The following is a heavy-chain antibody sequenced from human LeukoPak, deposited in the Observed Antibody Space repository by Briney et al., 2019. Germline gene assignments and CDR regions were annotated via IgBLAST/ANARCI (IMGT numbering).Heavy chain of an antibody. CDR2: IQNDGNNK. CDR1: GFTFSSSG. V-gene: IGHV3-30*02. J-gene: IGHJ4*02. CDR3: ARDWGTSSLYLVN. Sequence: GGSLRLSCAASGFTFSSSGMHWLRQAPGKGLECVAFIQNDGNNKKYADSVKGRFTISRDNSKNTLYLQMNSLRAEDTAVYYCARDWGTSSLYLVNWGQGTLVTVSS. D-gene: IGHD6-6*01.